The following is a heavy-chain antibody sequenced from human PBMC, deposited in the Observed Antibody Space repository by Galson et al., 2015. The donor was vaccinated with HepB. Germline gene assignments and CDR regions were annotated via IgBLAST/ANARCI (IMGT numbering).Heavy chain of an antibody. Sequence: SLRLSCAASGFTFSSNNMHWVRQAPGKGLEWVAVIWLDGSNRSHADTVKGRFTITRDNSKNTLFLQMSSIRVEDKAVYYCARDKVDAMGVWGQGTTVTVPS. J-gene: IGHJ6*02. CDR2: IWLDGSNR. V-gene: IGHV3-33*08. CDR3: ARDKVDAMGV. CDR1: GFTFSSNN.